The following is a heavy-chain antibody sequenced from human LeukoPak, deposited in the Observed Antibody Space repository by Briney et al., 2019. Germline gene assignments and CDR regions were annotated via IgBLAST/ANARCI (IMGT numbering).Heavy chain of an antibody. D-gene: IGHD1-26*01. V-gene: IGHV3-7*03. CDR2: IKQEGSEK. J-gene: IGHJ6*04. CDR1: GFTFSSYW. CDR3: AREGGIVDRYGMDV. Sequence: GGSLRLSCAASGFTFSSYWMSWVRQAPGKGLEWVANIKQEGSEKYYVDSVKGRFTISRDNAKNSLYLQMNSLRAEDTAVYYCAREGGIVDRYGMDVWGKGTTVTVSS.